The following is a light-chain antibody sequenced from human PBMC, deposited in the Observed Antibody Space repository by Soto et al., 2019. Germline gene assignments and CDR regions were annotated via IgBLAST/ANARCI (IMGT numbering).Light chain of an antibody. CDR2: WAS. CDR1: QSVLYSSNNKNY. Sequence: IVMTQSPDSLAVSLGERATINCKSSQSVLYSSNNKNYLAWYRQKPGQPPKLLIYWASIRESGVPDRISGSGSGTDFTLTISILQAEDVAFYYCQQYYSTPPYTFGQGTKLEIK. V-gene: IGKV4-1*01. CDR3: QQYYSTPPYT. J-gene: IGKJ2*01.